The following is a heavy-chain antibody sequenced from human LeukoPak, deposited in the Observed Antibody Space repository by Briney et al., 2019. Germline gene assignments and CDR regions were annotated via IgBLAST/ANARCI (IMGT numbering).Heavy chain of an antibody. Sequence: GGSLRLSCAASGFTFSGYAMSWVRQAPGKGLEWVSAISGSGGSAYYADSVKGRFTISRDNSKNTLYLQMNSLRAEDTAVYYCAKGPRGAIINWFDPWGQGTLVTVSS. V-gene: IGHV3-23*01. CDR3: AKGPRGAIINWFDP. CDR2: ISGSGGSA. CDR1: GFTFSGYA. D-gene: IGHD1-26*01. J-gene: IGHJ5*02.